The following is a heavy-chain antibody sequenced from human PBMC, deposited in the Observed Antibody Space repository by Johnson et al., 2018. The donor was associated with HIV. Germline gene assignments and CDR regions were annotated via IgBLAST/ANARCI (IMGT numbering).Heavy chain of an antibody. J-gene: IGHJ3*02. V-gene: IGHV3-15*01. CDR3: NTDHPTMIVVFNAFDI. D-gene: IGHD3-22*01. CDR1: GFTFSNAW. Sequence: VQLVESGGGLVKPGGSLRLSCAASGFTFSNAWMNWVRQAPGKGLEWVGRIRSKTDGGTTEYAAPVKGRFTVSRDDSKNTLYLQMDSLKTEDTAVYYCNTDHPTMIVVFNAFDIWGQGTMVTVSS. CDR2: IRSKTDGGTT.